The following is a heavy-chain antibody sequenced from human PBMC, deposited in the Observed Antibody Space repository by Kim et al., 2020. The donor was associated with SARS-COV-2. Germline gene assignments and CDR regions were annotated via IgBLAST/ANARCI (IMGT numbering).Heavy chain of an antibody. D-gene: IGHD6-6*01. CDR3: ARDREYSSSPDAFDI. V-gene: IGHV3-21*01. CDR1: GFTFSSYS. CDR2: ISSSSSYI. J-gene: IGHJ3*02. Sequence: GGSLRLSCAASGFTFSSYSMNWVRQAPGKGLEWVSSISSSSSYIYYADSVKGRFTISRDNAKNSLYLQMNSLRAEDTAVYYCARDREYSSSPDAFDIWGQGTMVTVSS.